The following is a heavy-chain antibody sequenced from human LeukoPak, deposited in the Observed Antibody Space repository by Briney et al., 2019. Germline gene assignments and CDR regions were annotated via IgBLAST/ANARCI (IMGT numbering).Heavy chain of an antibody. D-gene: IGHD5-24*01. V-gene: IGHV4-31*03. CDR3: ARNRDGYNSFDY. J-gene: IGHJ4*02. Sequence: SETLSLTCTVSSGSINNGGYYWSWIRQHPGKGLEWIGYIYYSGSSYYNPSLRSRVTISVDTSKNHFSLKLSSVTAADTAVYYCARNRDGYNSFDYWGQGTPVTVSS. CDR1: SGSINNGGYY. CDR2: IYYSGSS.